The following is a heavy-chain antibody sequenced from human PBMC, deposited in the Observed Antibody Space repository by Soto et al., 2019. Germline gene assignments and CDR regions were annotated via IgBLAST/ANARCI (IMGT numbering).Heavy chain of an antibody. V-gene: IGHV3-21*01. CDR1: GFSFSSYS. CDR2: ISSSSSSI. CDR3: ARSYGSGETVV. J-gene: IGHJ6*02. Sequence: EVQLVESGGGLVKPGGTLRLSCAASGFSFSSYSMNWVCQAPGKGLEWVSSISSSSSSIYYADSAKDRFTITRDNAKNSLYLQISTLRGDDTAVYYCARSYGSGETVVWGQGTTVTVSS. D-gene: IGHD3-10*01.